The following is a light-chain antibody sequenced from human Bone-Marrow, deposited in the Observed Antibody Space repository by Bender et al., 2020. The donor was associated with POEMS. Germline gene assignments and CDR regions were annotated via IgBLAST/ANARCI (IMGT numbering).Light chain of an antibody. CDR3: STWDDRLNAWL. CDR2: RND. V-gene: IGLV1-50*01. CDR1: SSNIGAGYD. Sequence: QSVLTQPPSVSGAPGQRVTISCTGTSSNIGAGYDVHWYQQLPGTAPKLLIYRNDYRPSGVPDRFSGSKSGTSASLAITGLLAEDAADYYCSTWDDRLNAWLFGGGTKLTVL. J-gene: IGLJ3*02.